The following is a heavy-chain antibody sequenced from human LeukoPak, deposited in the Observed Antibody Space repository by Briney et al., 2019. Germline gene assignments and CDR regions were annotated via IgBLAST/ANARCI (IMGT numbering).Heavy chain of an antibody. CDR3: AKDSPRITMIVVVRRKGSFDY. CDR2: IRYDGSNK. D-gene: IGHD3-22*01. V-gene: IGHV3-30*02. CDR1: GFTFSSYG. Sequence: GSLRLSCAASGFTFSSYGMHWVRQAPGKGLEWVAFIRYDGSNKYYADSVKGRFTISRDNSKNTLYLQMNSLRAEDTAVYYCAKDSPRITMIVVVRRKGSFDYWGQGTLVTVSS. J-gene: IGHJ4*02.